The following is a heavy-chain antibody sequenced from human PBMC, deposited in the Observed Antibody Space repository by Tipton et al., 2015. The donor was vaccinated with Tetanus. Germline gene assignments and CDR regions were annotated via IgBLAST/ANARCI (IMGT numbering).Heavy chain of an antibody. CDR2: IYQTDST. CDR1: GGLITTGGYS. Sequence: TLSLTCNVSGGLITTGGYSWGWIRQPPGQGLEWLGYIYQTDSTYYNPSVRSRLTLSLQRSKNQVSLKLSSVTAADTAVYYCVRGRGLGAYSFGFEYWGQGAQVTVSS. J-gene: IGHJ4*02. V-gene: IGHV4-30-2*01. D-gene: IGHD5-12*01. CDR3: VRGRGLGAYSFGFEY.